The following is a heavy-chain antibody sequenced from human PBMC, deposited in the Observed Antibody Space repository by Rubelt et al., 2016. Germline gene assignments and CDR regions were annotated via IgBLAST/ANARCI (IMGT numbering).Heavy chain of an antibody. V-gene: IGHV3-23*04. J-gene: IGHJ4*02. CDR1: GFTFSSYA. D-gene: IGHD2-8*02. Sequence: VQLVESGGGLVKRGGSLRLSCAASGFTFSSYAMSWVRQAPGKGLEWVSAISGSGGRTYYADSVKGRFTNSRDNSKNKLYLQMNSLRAWDTAVYYCAREGTGGKGALYYWGQGTLVTVSS. CDR2: ISGSGGRT. CDR3: AREGTGGKGALYY.